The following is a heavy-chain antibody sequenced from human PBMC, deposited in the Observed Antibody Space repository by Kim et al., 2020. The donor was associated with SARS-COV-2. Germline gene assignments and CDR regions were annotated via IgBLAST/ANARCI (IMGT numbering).Heavy chain of an antibody. D-gene: IGHD6-19*01. CDR1: GFTFSSYE. J-gene: IGHJ6*02. CDR2: ISSSGSTI. CDR3: ARGAGSYYYYYYGMDV. V-gene: IGHV3-48*03. Sequence: GGSLRLSCAASGFTFSSYEMNWVRQAPGKGLEWVSYISSSGSTIYYADSVKGRFTISRDNAKNSLYLQMNSLRAEDTAVYYCARGAGSYYYYYYGMDVWGQGTTVTVSS.